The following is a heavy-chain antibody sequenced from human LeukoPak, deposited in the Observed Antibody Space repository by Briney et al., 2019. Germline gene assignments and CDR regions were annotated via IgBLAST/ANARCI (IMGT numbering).Heavy chain of an antibody. CDR1: GGSISSGSYY. D-gene: IGHD3-22*01. J-gene: IGHJ4*02. Sequence: SQTLSLTCTVSGGSISSGSYYWSWIRQPPGKGLEWIGYVYYSGSTNYNPSLKSRVTISIDTSKNQFSLKLSSVTAADTAVYYCASMFYYDSNGYRYYFDFWGQGALVTVSS. CDR2: VYYSGST. V-gene: IGHV4-61*01. CDR3: ASMFYYDSNGYRYYFDF.